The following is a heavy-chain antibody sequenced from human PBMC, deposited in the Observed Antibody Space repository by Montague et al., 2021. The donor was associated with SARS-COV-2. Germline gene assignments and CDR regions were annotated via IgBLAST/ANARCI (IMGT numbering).Heavy chain of an antibody. CDR2: LYYSGST. J-gene: IGHJ6*02. D-gene: IGHD3-16*01. CDR1: GGSISDYY. CDR3: ARGGTYHYGMDV. V-gene: IGHV4-59*12. Sequence: SETLSHTCSVSGGSISDYYWSWIRQPPGKGLEWIGHLYYSGSTTYKPSLKSRVTIFIDKSKNHFSLQLSSVTAADTAVYYCARGGTYHYGMDVWGQGTTVAVSS.